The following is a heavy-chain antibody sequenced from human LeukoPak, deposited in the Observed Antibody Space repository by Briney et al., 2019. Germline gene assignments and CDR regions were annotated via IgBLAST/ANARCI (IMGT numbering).Heavy chain of an antibody. D-gene: IGHD4-11*01. CDR1: GFTFDDYG. CDR3: ARVTTPLYYYYYMDV. V-gene: IGHV3-20*04. CDR2: INWNGGST. J-gene: IGHJ6*03. Sequence: GGSLRLSCAASGFTFDDYGMSWVRQAPGKGLEWVSGINWNGGSTGYADSVKGRFTISRDNAKNSLYLQMNSLRAEDTALYYCARVTTPLYYYYYMDVWGKGTTLNVS.